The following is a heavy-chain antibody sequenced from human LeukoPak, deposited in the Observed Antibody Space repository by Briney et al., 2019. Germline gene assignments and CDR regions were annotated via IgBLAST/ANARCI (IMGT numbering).Heavy chain of an antibody. J-gene: IGHJ6*03. D-gene: IGHD4-17*01. V-gene: IGHV4-4*07. Sequence: SETLSLTCTVSGGSISNSYWSWIRQPAGKGLEWIGRIYTSGSTNYNPSLKSRVTISVDTSKNQFSLKLSSVTAADTAVYYCARARGGYGDYYYYYYMDVWGKGTTVTVSS. CDR3: ARARGGYGDYYYYYYMDV. CDR1: GGSISNSY. CDR2: IYTSGST.